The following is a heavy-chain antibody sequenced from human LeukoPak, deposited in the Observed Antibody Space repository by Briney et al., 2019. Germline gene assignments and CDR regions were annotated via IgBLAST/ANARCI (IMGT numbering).Heavy chain of an antibody. D-gene: IGHD3-22*01. Sequence: PGGSLRLSCAASGFTFSSYWMSWVRQAPGKGLEWVANIKQDGSEKYYVDSVKGRFTISRDNAKNSLYLQMNSLRAEDTAVYYCAREGGAPHDYYDSSGSFYYYYGMDVWGQGTTVTVSS. CDR3: AREGGAPHDYYDSSGSFYYYYGMDV. CDR1: GFTFSSYW. J-gene: IGHJ6*02. CDR2: IKQDGSEK. V-gene: IGHV3-7*01.